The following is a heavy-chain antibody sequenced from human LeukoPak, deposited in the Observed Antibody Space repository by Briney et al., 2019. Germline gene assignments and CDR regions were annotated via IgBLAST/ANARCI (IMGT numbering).Heavy chain of an antibody. CDR3: ARLYDSSGYTNWLDP. J-gene: IGHJ5*02. D-gene: IGHD3-22*01. CDR1: GGSISSHY. V-gene: IGHV4-59*11. Sequence: SETLSLTCTVSGGSISSHYWSWIRQPPGKGLEWIGYVYYSGSTKYNPSLKSRVTISVDTSESQFSLKLSSVTAADTAVYYCARLYDSSGYTNWLDPWGQGTLVTVSS. CDR2: VYYSGST.